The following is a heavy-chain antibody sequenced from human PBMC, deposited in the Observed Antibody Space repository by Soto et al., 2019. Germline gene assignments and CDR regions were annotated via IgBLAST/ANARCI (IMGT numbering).Heavy chain of an antibody. V-gene: IGHV1-46*01. CDR2: INPSGGST. CDR1: GYTFTSYY. D-gene: IGHD3-22*01. Sequence: ASVKVSCKASGYTFTSYYMHWVRQAPGQGLEWMGIINPSGGSTSYAQKFQGRVTMTRDTSTSTVYMELSSLRSEDTAVYYCARDNHDSSGYYYAPGLDYWGQGTLVTVS. J-gene: IGHJ4*02. CDR3: ARDNHDSSGYYYAPGLDY.